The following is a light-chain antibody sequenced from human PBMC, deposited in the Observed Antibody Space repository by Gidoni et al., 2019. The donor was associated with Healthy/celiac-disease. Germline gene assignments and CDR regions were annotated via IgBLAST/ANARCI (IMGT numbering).Light chain of an antibody. J-gene: IGKJ1*01. CDR3: QQSYSTPRT. Sequence: DSQMTQSPSSLSASVGDRVTITCRASQSISSYLNWYQQKPGKAPKLLIYAASSLQSGVPSRFSGSGSGTDFTLTISSLQLEDFATYYCQQSYSTPRTFGQGTKVEIK. V-gene: IGKV1-39*01. CDR2: AAS. CDR1: QSISSY.